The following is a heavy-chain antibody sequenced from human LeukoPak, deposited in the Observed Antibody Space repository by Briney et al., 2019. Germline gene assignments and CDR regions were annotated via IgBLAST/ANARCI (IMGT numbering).Heavy chain of an antibody. V-gene: IGHV4-59*08. CDR1: GGSISSYY. J-gene: IGHJ4*02. CDR3: AGHPEPWDILTDY. Sequence: SETLSLTCTVSGGSISSYYWSWILQPPGKGLEWIGYIYYSGSTNYNPSLKSRVTISVDTSKIQFSLKLSSVTAADTAVYYCAGHPEPWDILTDYSGQGTLVTVSS. D-gene: IGHD3-9*01. CDR2: IYYSGST.